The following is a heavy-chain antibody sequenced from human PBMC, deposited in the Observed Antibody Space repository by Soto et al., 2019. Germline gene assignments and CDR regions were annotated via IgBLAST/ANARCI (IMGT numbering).Heavy chain of an antibody. J-gene: IGHJ6*03. CDR3: AKARIMMIRGLVMPGPESGYYYYMDV. CDR2: ISASGDKT. CDR1: GFTFSDFA. V-gene: IGHV3-23*01. Sequence: EVQLLESGGGLVQPGGSQRLSCAASGFTFSDFAMSWVRQAPGKGLEWVSGISASGDKTHSAESVKGRFTISRDDSKYTLYLEMNSLRAEDTAIYYCAKARIMMIRGLVMPGPESGYYYYMDVWGKGTTVIVSS. D-gene: IGHD3-10*01.